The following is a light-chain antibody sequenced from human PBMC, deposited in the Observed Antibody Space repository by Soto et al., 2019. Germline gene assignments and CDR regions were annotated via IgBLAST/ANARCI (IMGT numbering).Light chain of an antibody. J-gene: IGLJ3*02. Sequence: QPVLTQPPSASGTPGQRVTISCSGSNSNIGINAVYWYQQLPGAAPTFLIYSDSQRPSGVPDRFSASKSGTSATLAISGLRSEDEADYYCAAWDDGLRGPVFGGGTKLTVL. CDR1: NSNIGINA. CDR3: AAWDDGLRGPV. CDR2: SDS. V-gene: IGLV1-47*02.